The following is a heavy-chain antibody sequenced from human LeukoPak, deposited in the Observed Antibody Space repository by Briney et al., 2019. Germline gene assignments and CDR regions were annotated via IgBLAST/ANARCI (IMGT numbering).Heavy chain of an antibody. CDR2: IYTSGST. Sequence: KPSETLSLTCTVSGGSISSYYWSWIRQPAGKGLEWIGRIYTSGSTNYNPSLKSRVTMSVDTSKNQFSLKLSSVTAADTAVYCCARLRFWSGYYDFDYWGQGTLVTVSS. J-gene: IGHJ4*02. CDR3: ARLRFWSGYYDFDY. V-gene: IGHV4-4*07. CDR1: GGSISSYY. D-gene: IGHD3-3*01.